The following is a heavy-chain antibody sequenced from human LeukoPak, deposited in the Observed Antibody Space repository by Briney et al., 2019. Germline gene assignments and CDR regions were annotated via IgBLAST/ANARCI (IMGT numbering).Heavy chain of an antibody. CDR1: GGSISSDSYY. D-gene: IGHD3-22*01. V-gene: IGHV4-30-4*08. Sequence: SETLSLTCTVSGGSISSDSYYWSWIRQPPGKGLEWIGYIYYSGSTYYNPSPKSRVTISVDTSKNQFSLKLTSATAADTAVYYCARDSSGSITKGYLYYYMDVWGKGTTVTVSS. CDR3: ARDSSGSITKGYLYYYMDV. CDR2: IYYSGST. J-gene: IGHJ6*03.